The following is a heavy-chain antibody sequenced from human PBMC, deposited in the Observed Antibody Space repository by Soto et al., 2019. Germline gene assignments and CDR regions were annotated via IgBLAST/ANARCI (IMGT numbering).Heavy chain of an antibody. CDR1: GFTFSSYA. J-gene: IGHJ4*01. CDR2: ISGSGGST. V-gene: IGHV3-23*01. Sequence: GGSLRLSCAASGFTFSSYAMSWVRQAPGKGLEWVSAISGSGGSTYYADSVKGRFTISRDNSKNTLYLQMNSLRAEDTAVYYCAKDRDYYDSIGYYAVDYWGHGTLVTVSS. D-gene: IGHD3-22*01. CDR3: AKDRDYYDSIGYYAVDY.